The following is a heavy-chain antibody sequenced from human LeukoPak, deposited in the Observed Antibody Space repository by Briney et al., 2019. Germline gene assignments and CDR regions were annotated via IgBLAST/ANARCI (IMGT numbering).Heavy chain of an antibody. CDR3: ARARMDYGSGSYYNGVDYFDY. V-gene: IGHV4-61*01. J-gene: IGHJ4*02. Sequence: SETLSLTCTVSGYSISNAYYWSWIRQPPGKGLEWIGYIYYSGSTNYNPSLKSRVTISVDTSKNQFSLKLSSVTAADTAVYYCARARMDYGSGSYYNGVDYFDYWGQGTLVTVSS. CDR2: IYYSGST. D-gene: IGHD3-10*01. CDR1: GYSISNAYY.